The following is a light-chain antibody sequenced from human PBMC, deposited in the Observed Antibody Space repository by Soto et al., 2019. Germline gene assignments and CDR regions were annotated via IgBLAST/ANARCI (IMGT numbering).Light chain of an antibody. V-gene: IGLV2-14*01. CDR3: SAYTVSRTYV. Sequence: SALTQPASVSGSPGQSITISCTGTSSDIGDYNYVSWYQQHPGKAPKLMIYDVSNRPSGISYRFSGSKSGNTASLTISGLQGEDEADYYCSAYTVSRTYVFGTGTKVTVL. CDR2: DVS. J-gene: IGLJ1*01. CDR1: SSDIGDYNY.